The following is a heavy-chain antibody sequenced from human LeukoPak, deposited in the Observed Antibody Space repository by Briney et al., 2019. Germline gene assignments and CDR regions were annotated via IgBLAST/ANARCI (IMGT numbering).Heavy chain of an antibody. CDR2: IYYTGNT. J-gene: IGHJ4*02. V-gene: IGHV4-39*01. CDR3: ARQTGSGLFTLP. D-gene: IGHD3/OR15-3a*01. CDR1: GFSISSSNSY. Sequence: PSETLSLTCTVSGFSISSSNSYWGWLRQPPGKGREWIGSIYYTGNTYYNASLKSRVTISIDTSKNQISLRLTSVTVTDTAMYYCARQTGSGLFTLPGGQGTLVTVSS.